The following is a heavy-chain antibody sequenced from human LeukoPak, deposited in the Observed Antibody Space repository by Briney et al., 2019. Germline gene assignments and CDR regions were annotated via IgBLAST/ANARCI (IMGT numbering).Heavy chain of an antibody. Sequence: SQTLSLTCAVSGESFSDFYCNWIRQPPGQGLEWIGSIYHSGNANYNPSLKNRVTISVDKSKNQFSLKLSSVTAADTAVYYCARVEVPAPTYYYYYMDVWGEGTTVTVSS. CDR3: ARVEVPAPTYYYYYMDV. CDR1: GESFSDFY. J-gene: IGHJ6*03. CDR2: IYHSGNA. D-gene: IGHD2-2*01. V-gene: IGHV4-34*01.